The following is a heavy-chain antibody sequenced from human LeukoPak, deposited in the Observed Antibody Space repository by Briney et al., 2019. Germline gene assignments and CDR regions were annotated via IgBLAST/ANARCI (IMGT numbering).Heavy chain of an antibody. J-gene: IGHJ5*02. V-gene: IGHV3-23*01. CDR2: ISGSGGST. Sequence: GGSLRLSCAASGFTFSTYAISWVRQAPGKGLEWVSAISGSGGSTYYADSVKGRFTISRDKSKNTLYLQMNSLRAEDTAVYYCAKDVAYSGSYYSWFDPWGQGTLVTVSS. D-gene: IGHD1-26*01. CDR3: AKDVAYSGSYYSWFDP. CDR1: GFTFSTYA.